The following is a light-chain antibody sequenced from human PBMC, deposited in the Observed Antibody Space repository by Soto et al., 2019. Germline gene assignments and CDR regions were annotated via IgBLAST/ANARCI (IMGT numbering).Light chain of an antibody. CDR3: QQYGSTPWT. V-gene: IGKV3-20*01. J-gene: IGKJ1*01. CDR2: DAS. CDR1: QTVTSSY. Sequence: EIVLTQSPGTLSLSPGERATLSCRASQTVTSSYVAWYQQRPGQPPRLLIYDASSGATGIPDRFSGSGSGPDFTLTISRLEPEEFGVYYCQQYGSTPWTFGQGTKVEIK.